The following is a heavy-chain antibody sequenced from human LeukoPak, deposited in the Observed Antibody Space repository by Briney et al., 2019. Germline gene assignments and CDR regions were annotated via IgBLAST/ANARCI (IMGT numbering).Heavy chain of an antibody. CDR2: INHSGST. D-gene: IGHD3-3*01. CDR1: GGSISSSNW. CDR3: ARGIYYDFWSGYLPFDY. V-gene: IGHV4-4*02. Sequence: PSETLSLTCAVSGGSISSSNWWSWVRQPPGKGLEWIGEINHSGSTNYNPSLKSRVTISVDTSKNQFSLKLNSVTAADTAVYYCARGIYYDFWSGYLPFDYWGQGTLVTVSS. J-gene: IGHJ4*02.